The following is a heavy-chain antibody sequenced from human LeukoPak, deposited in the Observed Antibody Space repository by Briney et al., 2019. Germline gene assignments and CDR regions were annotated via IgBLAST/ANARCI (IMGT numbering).Heavy chain of an antibody. Sequence: SETLSLTCTVSGGSDRSYYWSWIRQPPGKGLEWIGRIHYSGTTNYNPSLKSRVTISIDTSKNQFSLKLSSVTAADTAVYYCARRDGTFDNWGQGTLVTVSS. J-gene: IGHJ4*02. V-gene: IGHV4-59*08. CDR2: IHYSGTT. CDR3: ARRDGTFDN. D-gene: IGHD1-14*01. CDR1: GGSDRSYY.